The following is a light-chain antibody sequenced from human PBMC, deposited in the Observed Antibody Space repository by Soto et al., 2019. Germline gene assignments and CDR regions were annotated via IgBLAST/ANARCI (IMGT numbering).Light chain of an antibody. J-gene: IGKJ2*01. CDR1: QSISTN. V-gene: IGKV1-39*01. CDR3: QQSASTPYT. CDR2: AAS. Sequence: DIQMTQSPSSLSASVGDRVTITCRASQSISTNLNWYQQRPGQAPKLLIYAASSLQRGVPSRFSGSGSGTDFTLTVNSLRPDDFATYYCQQSASTPYTFGQGTKVDIK.